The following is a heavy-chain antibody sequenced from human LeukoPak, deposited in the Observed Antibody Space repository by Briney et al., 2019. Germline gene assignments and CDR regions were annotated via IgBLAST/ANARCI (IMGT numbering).Heavy chain of an antibody. J-gene: IGHJ6*03. V-gene: IGHV4-59*02. CDR2: IYNSGIT. CDR1: GGSVSSHV. CDR3: ARDHLPAGAPGYYMDV. Sequence: SETLSLTCTVSGGSVSSHVWSWIRQPPPKGLEWIGYIYNSGITNYNPSLKSRVTMSVDTSKNQFSLLLRSVTAADTAVYYCARDHLPAGAPGYYMDVWGKGTTVTVSS. D-gene: IGHD4/OR15-4a*01.